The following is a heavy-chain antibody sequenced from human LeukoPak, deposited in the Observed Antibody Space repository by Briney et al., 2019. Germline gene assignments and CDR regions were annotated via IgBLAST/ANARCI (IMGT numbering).Heavy chain of an antibody. J-gene: IGHJ4*02. CDR3: ARPSTGGRDGYNYEY. CDR2: ISAYNGNT. CDR1: GYTFTSYD. D-gene: IGHD5-24*01. V-gene: IGHV1-18*01. Sequence: VASVKVSCKASGYTFTSYDINWVRQAPGQGLEWMGWISAYNGNTNYAQKLQGRVTMTTDTSTSTAYMELRSLRPDDTAVYYCARPSTGGRDGYNYEYWGQGTLVTVSS.